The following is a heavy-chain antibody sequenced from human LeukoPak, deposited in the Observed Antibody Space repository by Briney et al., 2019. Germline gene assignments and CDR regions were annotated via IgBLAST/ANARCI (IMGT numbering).Heavy chain of an antibody. D-gene: IGHD3-22*01. V-gene: IGHV3-66*01. CDR1: GFTVSSNY. J-gene: IGHJ4*02. CDR2: IDSVGST. CDR3: ARANYDSSGYYPGFFDC. Sequence: GGSLRLSCAASGFTVSSNYMTWVRQAPGKGLEWVSVIDSVGSTYYSDSAKGRFTISRDNAKNTLYLQMNSLRADDTAVYYCARANYDSSGYYPGFFDCWGQGTLVTVSS.